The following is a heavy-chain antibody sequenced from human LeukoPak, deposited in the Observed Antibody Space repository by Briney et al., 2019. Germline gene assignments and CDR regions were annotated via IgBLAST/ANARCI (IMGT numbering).Heavy chain of an antibody. D-gene: IGHD4-23*01. CDR3: AKGDALSYGGYFLDN. J-gene: IGHJ4*02. V-gene: IGHV3-30*18. Sequence: GGSLRLSCAASGFSFSRSGMHCVRQAPGKGLEWVAVISSEGTTTYYAGSVRGRFTMSRDNSRNTLYLQMNSLRPEDTAVYYCAKGDALSYGGYFLDNWGQGTLVSVSS. CDR1: GFSFSRSG. CDR2: ISSEGTTT.